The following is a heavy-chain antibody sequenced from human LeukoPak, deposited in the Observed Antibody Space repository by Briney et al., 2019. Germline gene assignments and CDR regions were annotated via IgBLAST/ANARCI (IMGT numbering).Heavy chain of an antibody. CDR1: GFTLSGYE. D-gene: IGHD2-2*02. CDR2: ISTSGTII. J-gene: IGHJ2*01. V-gene: IGHV3-48*03. Sequence: GGSLRLSCAASGFTLSGYEMNWVRQAPGKGLEWVSYISTSGTIIYYADSVKGRFTVSRDNAKNSLYLQMNSLRAEDTAVYYCAKVGPVPCSSTSCYTSPPVYWYFDLWGRGTLVTVSS. CDR3: AKVGPVPCSSTSCYTSPPVYWYFDL.